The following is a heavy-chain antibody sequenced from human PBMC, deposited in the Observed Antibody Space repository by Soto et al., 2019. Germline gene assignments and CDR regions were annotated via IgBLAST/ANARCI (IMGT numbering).Heavy chain of an antibody. V-gene: IGHV3-23*01. Sequence: PGGSLRLCCAASGFHFSSYSMSWVRQAPGKGLEWVSSISRDGGATYYADSVKGRFPISRDNAKNTVYLQMNSLRAEDTAVYYCAKSKVGSSDLDAGGQGTLVSDS. CDR3: AKSKVGSSDLDA. J-gene: IGHJ4*02. CDR2: ISRDGGAT. CDR1: GFHFSSYS. D-gene: IGHD1-26*01.